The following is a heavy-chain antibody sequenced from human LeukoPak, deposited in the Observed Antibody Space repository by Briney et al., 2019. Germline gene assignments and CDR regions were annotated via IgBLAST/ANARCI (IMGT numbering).Heavy chain of an antibody. CDR3: ARGVTMIGRLRFDP. CDR2: PSYSGST. CDR1: GDSMNSKTYY. V-gene: IGHV4-39*07. J-gene: IGHJ5*02. Sequence: SETLSLTCSVSGDSMNSKTYYWGWIRQPPGKGLEWIGRPSYSGSTFFNPSLQSRVTISLDTSKNKLSLKLSSVTAADTAVYYCARGVTMIGRLRFDPWGQGTLVTVSS. D-gene: IGHD3-22*01.